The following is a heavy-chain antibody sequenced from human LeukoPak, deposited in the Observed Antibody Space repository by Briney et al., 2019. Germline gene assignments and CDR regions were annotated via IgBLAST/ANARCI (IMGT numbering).Heavy chain of an antibody. J-gene: IGHJ4*02. CDR1: GFTSSSYW. V-gene: IGHV3-74*01. D-gene: IGHD6-13*01. CDR2: INSDGSST. Sequence: PGGSLRLSCAASGFTSSSYWMHWVRQAPGKGLVWVSRINSDGSSTSYADSVKGRFTISRDNAKNTLYLQMNSLRAEDTAVYYCARDLSSSWYSWPSDYWGQGTLVTVSS. CDR3: ARDLSSSWYSWPSDY.